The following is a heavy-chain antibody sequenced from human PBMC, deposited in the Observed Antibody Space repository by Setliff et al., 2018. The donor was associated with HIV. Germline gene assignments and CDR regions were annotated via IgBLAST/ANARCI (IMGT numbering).Heavy chain of an antibody. CDR3: ARAPGDILTAYFGGLDY. J-gene: IGHJ4*02. CDR1: FSTFA. Sequence: FSTFAMHWVRQAPGKGLEWVAVIWYDGNKKDYGDSVKGRFTISRDNSKDTLYLQMSSLRADDTAIYYCARAPGDILTAYFGGLDYWGQGALVTVSS. D-gene: IGHD3-9*01. CDR2: IWYDGNKK. V-gene: IGHV3-33*01.